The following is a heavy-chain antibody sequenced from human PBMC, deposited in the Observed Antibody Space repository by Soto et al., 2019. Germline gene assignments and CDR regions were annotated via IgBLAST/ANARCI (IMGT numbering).Heavy chain of an antibody. Sequence: VHLQESGPGLVEPSGALSLTYQIFNGSIATRDWWSWVRQSPAKGLEWIGEVHHSGSAKYNPSLRSRVTLSVDRTKHQFSLRLRFLTAADTATYFCVRQSGNANDAFDVWGQGTLVTVSS. J-gene: IGHJ3*01. D-gene: IGHD1-1*01. CDR2: VHHSGSA. CDR3: VRQSGNANDAFDV. CDR1: NGSIATRDW. V-gene: IGHV4-4*02.